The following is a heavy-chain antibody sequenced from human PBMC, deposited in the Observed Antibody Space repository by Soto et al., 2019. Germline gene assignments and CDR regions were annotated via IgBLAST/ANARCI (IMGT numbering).Heavy chain of an antibody. V-gene: IGHV1-69*13. J-gene: IGHJ4*02. CDR1: GGTFSSYA. CDR3: ARAQEGYYYGSGSYHQHY. Sequence: SVKVSCKASGGTFSSYAISWVRQAPGQGLEWMGGLIPIFGTANYAQKFQGRVTITADESTSTAYMELSSLRSEDTAVYYCARAQEGYYYGSGSYHQHYWGQGTLVTVSS. CDR2: LIPIFGTA. D-gene: IGHD3-10*01.